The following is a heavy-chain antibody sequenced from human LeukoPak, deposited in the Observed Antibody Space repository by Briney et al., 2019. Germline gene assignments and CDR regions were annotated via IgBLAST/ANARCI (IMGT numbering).Heavy chain of an antibody. D-gene: IGHD6-19*01. J-gene: IGHJ4*02. V-gene: IGHV3-15*01. Sequence: PGGSLRLSCAASGFTFSSYSMNWVRQAPGKGLEWVGRIKSKTDGGTTDYAAPVKGRFTISRDDSKNTLYLQMNSLKTEDTAVYYCTTDSAVAGIPLPYDYWGQGTLVTVSS. CDR1: GFTFSSYS. CDR2: IKSKTDGGTT. CDR3: TTDSAVAGIPLPYDY.